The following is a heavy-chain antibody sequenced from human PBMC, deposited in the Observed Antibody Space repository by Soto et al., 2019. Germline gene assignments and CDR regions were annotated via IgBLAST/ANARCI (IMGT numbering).Heavy chain of an antibody. V-gene: IGHV1-69*12. CDR3: ARDRVMRGNSYYYGMDV. D-gene: IGHD3-10*01. CDR2: IIPFFSTP. J-gene: IGHJ6*02. Sequence: QVQLVQSGAEVKKPGSSVKVSCKASGGAFNKFAITWVRQAPGQGLEWMGAIIPFFSTPNYAQRLQGRVTIPGDESTSTSYMQLSSLRSADTAIYYCARDRVMRGNSYYYGMDVWGQGTTVTVS. CDR1: GGAFNKFA.